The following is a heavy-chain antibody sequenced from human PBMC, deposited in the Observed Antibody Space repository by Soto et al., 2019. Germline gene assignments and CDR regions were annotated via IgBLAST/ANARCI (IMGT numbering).Heavy chain of an antibody. V-gene: IGHV4-39*01. J-gene: IGHJ4*02. D-gene: IGHD4-17*01. CDR3: ARRYGYYSDY. CDR1: GDSISSNRYY. CDR2: INYSGNT. Sequence: PSETLSLTCSVSGDSISSNRYYWGWIRQPPGKGLEWIGSINYSGNTNYSPSLKSRVAISIDTSKNQFSLKLRSVTAADTAVYYCARRYGYYSDYWGQGTLVTVSS.